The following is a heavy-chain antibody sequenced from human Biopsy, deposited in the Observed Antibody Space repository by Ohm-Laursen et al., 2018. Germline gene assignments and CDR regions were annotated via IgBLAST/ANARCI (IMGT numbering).Heavy chain of an antibody. Sequence: GTLSLTWTVSGVSISSYFWSWIRQPLGKGLEWIGYVSYSGNTKYNPSLKSRVIISADTSKNQFSLKLSSVTAADTAMYYCAAYYYDSSGYFYAFHYWGQGTLVTVSS. D-gene: IGHD3-22*01. CDR3: AAYYYDSSGYFYAFHY. V-gene: IGHV4-59*08. J-gene: IGHJ4*02. CDR2: VSYSGNT. CDR1: GVSISSYF.